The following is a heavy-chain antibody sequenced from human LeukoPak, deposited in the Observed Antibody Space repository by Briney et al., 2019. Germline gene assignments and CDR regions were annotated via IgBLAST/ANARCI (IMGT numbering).Heavy chain of an antibody. CDR1: GYSFTSYW. D-gene: IGHD4-23*01. CDR3: ARHDYGGNTAVAPEPDY. V-gene: IGHV5-51*01. Sequence: GEALKISCKGSGYSFTSYWIGWVRQMPGKGLEWMGIIYPGDSDTRYSPSFQGQVTISADKSISTAYLQWSSLKASDTAMYYCARHDYGGNTAVAPEPDYWGQGTLVTVSS. CDR2: IYPGDSDT. J-gene: IGHJ4*02.